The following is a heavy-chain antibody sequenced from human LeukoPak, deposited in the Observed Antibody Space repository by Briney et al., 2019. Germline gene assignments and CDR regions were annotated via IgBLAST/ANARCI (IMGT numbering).Heavy chain of an antibody. V-gene: IGHV3-21*01. J-gene: IGHJ4*02. Sequence: PGGSLRLSCAASGFTFSSYSMNWVRQAPGKGLEWVSSISSSSSYIYYADSVKGRFTISRDNAKNSLYLQMNSLRAEDTAVYYCARGPNYYDSSGYYYVGFDWGQGTLVTVSS. CDR3: ARGPNYYDSSGYYYVGFD. CDR1: GFTFSSYS. CDR2: ISSSSSYI. D-gene: IGHD3-22*01.